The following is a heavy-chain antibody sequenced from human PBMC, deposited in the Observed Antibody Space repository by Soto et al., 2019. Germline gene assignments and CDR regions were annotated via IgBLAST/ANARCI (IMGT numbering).Heavy chain of an antibody. J-gene: IGHJ3*02. CDR1: GYTFTSYY. CDR2: INPSGGST. Sequence: ASVKVSCKASGYTFTSYYMHWVRQAPGQGLEWMGIINPSGGSTSYAQKFQGRVTMTRDTSTNTVYMELSSLRSEDTAVYYCATQYLANAFDIWGQGTMVTVSS. V-gene: IGHV1-46*03. CDR3: ATQYLANAFDI. D-gene: IGHD2-2*01.